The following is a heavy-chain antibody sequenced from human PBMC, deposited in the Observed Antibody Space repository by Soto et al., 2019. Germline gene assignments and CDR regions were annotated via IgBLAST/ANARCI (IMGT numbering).Heavy chain of an antibody. V-gene: IGHV3-30*02. Sequence: PGGSLRLSCVGSGFICSNYGMHWVRQAPGKGLEWVAFISYDGSDILYADSVKGRFTISRDNSKSTLFLHMNSPTAKDTAIYFCAIVRVADSPLDHWGQGTLVTVSS. CDR1: GFICSNYG. J-gene: IGHJ4*02. CDR3: AIVRVADSPLDH. CDR2: ISYDGSDI. D-gene: IGHD3-10*02.